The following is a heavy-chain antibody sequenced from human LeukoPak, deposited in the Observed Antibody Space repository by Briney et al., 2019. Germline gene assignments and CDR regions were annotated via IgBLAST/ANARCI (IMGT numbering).Heavy chain of an antibody. CDR1: GFTFDDYG. CDR2: INWHGGST. J-gene: IGHJ3*02. Sequence: GGSLRLSCAASGFTFDDYGLSWVRQAPGKGLEWVSGINWHGGSTGYADSVKGRFTISRDNAKNSLYLQMNSLRAEDTALYYCARRVEQQLNAFDIWGQGTMVTVSS. V-gene: IGHV3-20*04. D-gene: IGHD6-13*01. CDR3: ARRVEQQLNAFDI.